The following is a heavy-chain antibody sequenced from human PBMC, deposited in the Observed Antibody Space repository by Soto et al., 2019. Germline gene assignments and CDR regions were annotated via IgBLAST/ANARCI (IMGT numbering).Heavy chain of an antibody. J-gene: IGHJ6*01. CDR3: ARVAHYYDFWSGYYAVEYYYYGMDV. D-gene: IGHD3-3*01. Sequence: SMGLSAATSGVTFSSYAMHWIRQTPGKGLEWGAVISYDGSNKYYADSVKGRFTHSRDNSKNTLYLQMNRLSAEDTAVYYCARVAHYYDFWSGYYAVEYYYYGMDVWGQATTVTVSS. CDR2: ISYDGSNK. V-gene: IGHV3-30-3*01. CDR1: GVTFSSYA.